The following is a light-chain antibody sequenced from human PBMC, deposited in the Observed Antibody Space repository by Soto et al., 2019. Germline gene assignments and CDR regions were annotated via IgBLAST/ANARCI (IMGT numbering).Light chain of an antibody. Sequence: QSALTQPASVSGSPGQSITISCTGTSGDVGSYNYVSWYQHHPGKAPRLIIYASSNRPSGVSHRFSGSRSGNTASLAISGLQAEDEADYYCSSYTSGTTLYVFGTGTKVTVL. J-gene: IGLJ1*01. CDR3: SSYTSGTTLYV. CDR2: ASS. CDR1: SGDVGSYNY. V-gene: IGLV2-14*01.